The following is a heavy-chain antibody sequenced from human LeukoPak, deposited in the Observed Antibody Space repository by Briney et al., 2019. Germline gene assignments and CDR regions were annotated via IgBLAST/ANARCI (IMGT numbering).Heavy chain of an antibody. CDR3: ARHNFGENIGFDP. V-gene: IGHV4-4*07. J-gene: IGHJ5*02. CDR1: GGSISSFY. CDR2: IYSSGNT. Sequence: PSETLSLTCTVSGGSISSFYWSWIRQPAGKGLEWIGRIYSSGNTNYNPSLKSRVTMSVDTSKNQFSLKLSSVTAADTAVYYCARHNFGENIGFDPWGQGTLVTVSS. D-gene: IGHD2/OR15-2a*01.